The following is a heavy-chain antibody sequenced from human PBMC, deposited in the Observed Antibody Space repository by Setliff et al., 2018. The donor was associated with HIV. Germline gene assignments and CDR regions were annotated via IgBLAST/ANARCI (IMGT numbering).Heavy chain of an antibody. D-gene: IGHD2-21*02. Sequence: ETLSLTCTVSGGSISSHYWSWIRQPPGKGLEWIGYIYYSGSTNYNPSLKSRVTISVDTSKNQFSLKLSSVTAADTAIYFCAREGDGIDYWGQGILVTVSS. CDR3: AREGDGIDY. J-gene: IGHJ4*02. V-gene: IGHV4-59*11. CDR2: IYYSGST. CDR1: GGSISSHY.